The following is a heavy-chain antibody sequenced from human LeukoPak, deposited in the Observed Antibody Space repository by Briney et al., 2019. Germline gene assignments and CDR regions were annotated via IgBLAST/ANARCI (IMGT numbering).Heavy chain of an antibody. CDR1: GFTFSSHW. J-gene: IGHJ4*02. CDR3: TRGWATSSWYWFF. D-gene: IGHD6-13*01. CDR2: INKDGSEQ. Sequence: GGSLRLSCAASGFTFSSHWMTWVRQAPGKGPEWVASINKDGSEQYYVDSVKGRFTISRDNAKNSLSLQVSSLRAEDTAVYYCTRGWATSSWYWFFWGQGTLVTVSS. V-gene: IGHV3-7*01.